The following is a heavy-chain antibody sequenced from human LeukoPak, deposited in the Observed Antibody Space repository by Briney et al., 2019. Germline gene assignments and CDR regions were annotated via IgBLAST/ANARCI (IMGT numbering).Heavy chain of an antibody. CDR1: GFTFSSYG. CDR2: ISYDGSDK. D-gene: IGHD6-19*01. CDR3: ARDLDSSLRD. J-gene: IGHJ4*02. V-gene: IGHV3-33*05. Sequence: PGGSLRLSCAASGFTFSSYGMHWVRQAPGKGLEWVAVISYDGSDKYYADSVKGRFTISRDNSRNTLYLQMNSLRAEDTAVYYCARDLDSSLRDWSQGTLVTVSS.